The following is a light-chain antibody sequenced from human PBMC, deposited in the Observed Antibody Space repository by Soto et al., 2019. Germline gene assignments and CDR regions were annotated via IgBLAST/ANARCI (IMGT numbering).Light chain of an antibody. Sequence: SVLTQPPSASGSPGQSVTISCTGTSSDVGGYNYVSWYQQHPGKAPKLMIYEVSKRPSGVPDRFSGSKSGNTASLTVSGLQAEDEADYYRSSYEGSNNPYVFGPGTKVTVL. V-gene: IGLV2-8*01. J-gene: IGLJ1*01. CDR2: EVS. CDR1: SSDVGGYNY. CDR3: SSYEGSNNPYV.